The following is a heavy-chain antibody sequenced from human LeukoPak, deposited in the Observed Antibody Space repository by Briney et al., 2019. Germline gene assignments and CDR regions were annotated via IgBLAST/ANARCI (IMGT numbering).Heavy chain of an antibody. Sequence: GGSLRLSCAASGFTFSSCAMSWVRQAPGKGLEWVSAISGSGGSTYYADSVKGRFTISRDNSKNTLYLQMNSLRAEDTAVYYCATEAAGTYYYDSSGEDFDYWGQGTLVTVSS. CDR2: ISGSGGST. CDR1: GFTFSSCA. D-gene: IGHD3-22*01. J-gene: IGHJ4*02. CDR3: ATEAAGTYYYDSSGEDFDY. V-gene: IGHV3-23*01.